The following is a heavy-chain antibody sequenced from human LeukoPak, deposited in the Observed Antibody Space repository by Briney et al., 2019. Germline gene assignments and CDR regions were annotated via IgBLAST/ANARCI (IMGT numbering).Heavy chain of an antibody. CDR3: ATEGITGTTAGAFDI. Sequence: ASVKVSCKVSGYTLTELSMHWVRQAPGKGLEWMGGFDPEDGETIYAQKFQGRVTMTEDTSTDTAYMELSSLRPEDTAVYYCATEGITGTTAGAFDIWGQGTMVTVSS. CDR2: FDPEDGET. J-gene: IGHJ3*02. V-gene: IGHV1-24*01. D-gene: IGHD1-7*01. CDR1: GYTLTELS.